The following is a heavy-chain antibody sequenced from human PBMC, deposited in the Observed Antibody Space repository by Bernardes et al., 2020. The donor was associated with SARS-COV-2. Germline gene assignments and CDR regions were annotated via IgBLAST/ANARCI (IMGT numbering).Heavy chain of an antibody. Sequence: GGSLRLSCAASGFTVSSNYMSWVRQAPGKGLEWVSVIYSGGSTYYADSVKGRFTISRDNSKNTLYLQMNSLRAEDTAVYYCASIPDYGDYEQPSLDYWGQGTLVTVSS. D-gene: IGHD4-17*01. CDR3: ASIPDYGDYEQPSLDY. J-gene: IGHJ4*02. CDR2: IYSGGST. CDR1: GFTVSSNY. V-gene: IGHV3-66*02.